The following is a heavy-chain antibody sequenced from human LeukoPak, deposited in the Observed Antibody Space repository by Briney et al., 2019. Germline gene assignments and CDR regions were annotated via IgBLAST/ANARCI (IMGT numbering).Heavy chain of an antibody. CDR2: ITNDGSTT. D-gene: IGHD3-16*01. CDR3: ARGAPWGSYFDY. V-gene: IGHV3-74*01. J-gene: IGHJ4*02. CDR1: GFXFSNYW. Sequence: PGGSLRLSCAASGFXFSNYWIHWVRQAPGKGLVWVSHITNDGSTTTYADSVEGRFTTSRDNAQNTLYLQMNSLRAEDTAVYYCARGAPWGSYFDYWGQGTLVTVSS.